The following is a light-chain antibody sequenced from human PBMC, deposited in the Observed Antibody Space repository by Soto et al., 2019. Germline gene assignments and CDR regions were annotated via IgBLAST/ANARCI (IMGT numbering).Light chain of an antibody. CDR2: DVS. J-gene: IGKJ4*01. V-gene: IGKV3-11*01. Sequence: EIVLTQSPATLSLSPGDRATLSCRASQSVGAALGWYQQRRSQPPRLLIYDVSNRATAIPARFSGSGSGTDFTLTISSLEPEDFAVYYCQHRNNWPLTFGGGTKVEIK. CDR1: QSVGAA. CDR3: QHRNNWPLT.